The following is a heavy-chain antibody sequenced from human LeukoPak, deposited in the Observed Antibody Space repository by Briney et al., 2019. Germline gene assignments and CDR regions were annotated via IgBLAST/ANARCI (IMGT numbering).Heavy chain of an antibody. CDR2: INPNSGGT. J-gene: IGHJ4*02. CDR3: ALIWSGSYWPPSVDY. V-gene: IGHV1-2*02. Sequence: GESLKISCKGSGYTFTGYYMHWVRQAPGQGLEWMGWINPNSGGTNYAQKFQGRVTMTRDTSISTAYMELSRLRSDDTAVYYCALIWSGSYWPPSVDYWGQGTLVTVSS. CDR1: GYTFTGYY. D-gene: IGHD3-3*01.